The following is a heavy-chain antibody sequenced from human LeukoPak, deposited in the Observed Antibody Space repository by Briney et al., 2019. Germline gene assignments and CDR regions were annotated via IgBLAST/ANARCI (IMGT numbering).Heavy chain of an antibody. CDR3: ARDPPGEGIDY. Sequence: GGSLRLSCAASGFTVSSNYMNWVRQAPGKGLEWVSVLYSGGNTYYAESVKGRFTISRDNSKNTLYLQMNSLRAEDTAVYYCARDPPGEGIDYWGQGTLVTVSS. CDR1: GFTVSSNY. D-gene: IGHD3-10*01. J-gene: IGHJ4*02. CDR2: LYSGGNT. V-gene: IGHV3-66*01.